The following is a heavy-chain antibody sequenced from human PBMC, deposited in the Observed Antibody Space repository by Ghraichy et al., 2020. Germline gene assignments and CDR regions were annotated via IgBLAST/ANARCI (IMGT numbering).Heavy chain of an antibody. V-gene: IGHV3-48*02. J-gene: IGHJ6*02. CDR3: ARGGPLLTAMVENYYYYGMDV. D-gene: IGHD5-18*01. CDR2: ISSSSSTI. CDR1: GFTFSSYS. Sequence: GGSLRLSCAASGFTFSSYSMNWVRQAPGKGLEWVSYISSSSSTIYYADSVKGRFTISRDNAKNSLYLQMNSLRDEDTAVYYCARGGPLLTAMVENYYYYGMDVWGQGTTVTVSS.